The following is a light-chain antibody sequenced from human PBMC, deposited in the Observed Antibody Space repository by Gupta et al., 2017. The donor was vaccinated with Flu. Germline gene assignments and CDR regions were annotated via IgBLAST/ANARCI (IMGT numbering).Light chain of an antibody. J-gene: IGKJ2*03. V-gene: IGKV1-5*03. Sequence: DIQMTQSPSTLSASVGDRVTITCRASQSISSWLAWYQQKPGRAPKLLIYKASSLESGVPSRISGSRSWAEFTLIIISRLPDDFATFYCRQKKRCPYSFGQGTKMEIK. CDR2: KAS. CDR1: QSISSW. CDR3: RQKKRCPYS.